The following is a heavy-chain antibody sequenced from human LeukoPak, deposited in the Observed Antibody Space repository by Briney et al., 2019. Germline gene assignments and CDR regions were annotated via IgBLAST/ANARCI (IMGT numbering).Heavy chain of an antibody. D-gene: IGHD3-22*01. CDR3: AKSHYYDSSGYVY. V-gene: IGHV3-23*01. CDR1: GFTFSSYA. CDR2: ISGSGGST. Sequence: GGSLRLSCAASGFTFSSYAMSWVRQAPGKGLEWVSAISGSGGSTYYADSVKGRFTISRDNSKNTLYLQVNSLRAEDTAVYYCAKSHYYDSSGYVYWGQGTLVTVSS. J-gene: IGHJ4*02.